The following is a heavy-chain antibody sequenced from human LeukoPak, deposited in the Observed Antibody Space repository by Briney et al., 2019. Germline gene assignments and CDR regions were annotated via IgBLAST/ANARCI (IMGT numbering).Heavy chain of an antibody. CDR1: GGSLSSYY. V-gene: IGHV4-59*08. Sequence: SETLSLTCTVSGGSLSSYYWSWIRQPPGKGLEWIGYIYYSGSTNYNPSLKSRVTISVDTSKNQFSLKLSSVTAADTAVYYCASSLRDGYNYGYWGQGTLVTVSS. CDR2: IYYSGST. CDR3: ASSLRDGYNYGY. D-gene: IGHD5-24*01. J-gene: IGHJ4*02.